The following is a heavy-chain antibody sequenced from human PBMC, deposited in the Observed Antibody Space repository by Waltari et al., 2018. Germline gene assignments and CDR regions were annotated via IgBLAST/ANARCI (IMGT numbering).Heavy chain of an antibody. CDR3: ARHSPRYGGLPMGDFSLFLDY. Sequence: QLHLHESGPGLVRPSETLSLSCTVPVGFISTTTSTYGLFLPPPGKGLEWIGAMYFRGSTYYKPSLKSRVTMSVDTAKNQFSLNLTSVTAADTALYFCARHSPRYGGLPMGDFSLFLDYWGQGTLVTVSS. V-gene: IGHV4-39*01. J-gene: IGHJ4*02. D-gene: IGHD3-16*02. CDR1: VGFISTTTST. CDR2: MYFRGST.